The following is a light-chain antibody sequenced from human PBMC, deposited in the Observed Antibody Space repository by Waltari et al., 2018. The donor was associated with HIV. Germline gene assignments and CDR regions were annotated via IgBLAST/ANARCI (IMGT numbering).Light chain of an antibody. Sequence: QSALTQPPSASGAPGRTVTLACTRTSTHIGPGSVSHSYQPLPGTAPKLLIYANSNRPSGGPDRFSGSKSGTSASLAITGLQAEDEADYYCQSYDSRLSGSVFGGGTKLTVL. CDR1: STHIGPGSV. CDR2: ANS. V-gene: IGLV1-40*01. CDR3: QSYDSRLSGSV. J-gene: IGLJ3*02.